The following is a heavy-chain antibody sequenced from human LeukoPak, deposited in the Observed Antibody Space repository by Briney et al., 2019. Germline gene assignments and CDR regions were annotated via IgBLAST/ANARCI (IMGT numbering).Heavy chain of an antibody. V-gene: IGHV1-2*02. Sequence: ASVKVSCKASGYTFTDYYINWVRQAPGQGLEWMGWINPNSGVTNYAQKFQDRVTMTRDTSISTAYIELNLLRSDDTAVYYCARGDYYGSPKVLAAWGQGTLVTVSS. D-gene: IGHD3-10*01. CDR1: GYTFTDYY. CDR3: ARGDYYGSPKVLAA. CDR2: INPNSGVT. J-gene: IGHJ5*02.